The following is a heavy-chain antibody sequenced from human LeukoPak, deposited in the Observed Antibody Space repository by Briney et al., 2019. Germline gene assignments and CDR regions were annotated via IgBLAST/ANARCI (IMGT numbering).Heavy chain of an antibody. CDR2: FDPEDGET. J-gene: IGHJ4*02. V-gene: IGHV1-24*01. Sequence: ASVKVSCKVSGYTLTELSMHWVRQAPGKGLEWMGGFDPEDGETIYAQKFQGRVTMTEDTSTDAAYMELSSLRSEDTAVYYCATGREGSMGYYDSSGYLSPPPYYFDYWGQGTLVTVSS. CDR1: GYTLTELS. D-gene: IGHD3-22*01. CDR3: ATGREGSMGYYDSSGYLSPPPYYFDY.